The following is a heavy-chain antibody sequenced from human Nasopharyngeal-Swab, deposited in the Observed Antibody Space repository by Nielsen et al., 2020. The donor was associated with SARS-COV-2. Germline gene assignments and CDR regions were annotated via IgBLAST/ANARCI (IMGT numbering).Heavy chain of an antibody. J-gene: IGHJ6*02. CDR2: ISSSSSYI. V-gene: IGHV3-21*01. CDR3: ARSKHSGSYYYGMDV. Sequence: GGSLRLSCAASGFTFSNYSMNWVRQAPGKGLEWVSSISSSSSYIYYADSVKGRFTISRDNAKNSLYLQMNSLRAEDTAVYYCARSKHSGSYYYGMDVWGQGTTVTVSS. CDR1: GFTFSNYS. D-gene: IGHD1-26*01.